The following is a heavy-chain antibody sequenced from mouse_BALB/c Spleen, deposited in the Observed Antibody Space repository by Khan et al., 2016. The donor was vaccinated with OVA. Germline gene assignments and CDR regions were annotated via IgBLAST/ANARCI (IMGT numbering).Heavy chain of an antibody. D-gene: IGHD2-14*01. CDR3: ARVRYDGTMDY. CDR2: INTYTGEP. V-gene: IGHV9-3-1*01. J-gene: IGHJ4*01. Sequence: QIQLVQSGPELKKPGETVKISCKASGYTFTNYGMNWVKQAPGKGLKWMGWINTYTGEPTYADDFKGRFAFSLETSASTAYLQINNLKDEDTATSFGARVRYDGTMDYWGQGTSVTVSS. CDR1: GYTFTNYG.